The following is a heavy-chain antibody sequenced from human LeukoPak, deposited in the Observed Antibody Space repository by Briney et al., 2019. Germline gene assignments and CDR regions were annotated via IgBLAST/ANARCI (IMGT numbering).Heavy chain of an antibody. CDR3: AKDRGSLGTYFDY. D-gene: IGHD1-26*01. V-gene: IGHV3-33*06. CDR1: GFTFSSYG. CDR2: IWYDGSNK. J-gene: IGHJ4*02. Sequence: GGYLRLSCAASGFTFSSYGMHWVRQAPGKGLEWVAVIWYDGSNKYYADSVKGRFTIYRDNSKNTLYLQMSSLRAEDTAVYYCAKDRGSLGTYFDYWGQGTLVTVSS.